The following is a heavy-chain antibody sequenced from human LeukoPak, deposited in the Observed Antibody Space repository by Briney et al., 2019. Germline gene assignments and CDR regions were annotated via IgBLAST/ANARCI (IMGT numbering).Heavy chain of an antibody. CDR1: GFTFSTYS. V-gene: IGHV3-48*04. D-gene: IGHD3-10*01. CDR3: AKVAHYYGSGSYYEYYFDY. J-gene: IGHJ4*02. Sequence: GGSLRLSCAASGFTFSTYSMNWVGQAPGKGLEWISYISSSRSPIYYADSVKGRFTISRDNAKTSLYLQMNNLRAEDTAVYYCAKVAHYYGSGSYYEYYFDYWGQGTLVTVSS. CDR2: ISSSRSPI.